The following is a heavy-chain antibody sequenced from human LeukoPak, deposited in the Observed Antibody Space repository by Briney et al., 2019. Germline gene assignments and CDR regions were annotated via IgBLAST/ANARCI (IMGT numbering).Heavy chain of an antibody. Sequence: SETLSLTCTVSGGSISSYYWNWIRQPPGKGLEWIGYIYYSGSTNYNPSLKSRVTISVDTSKNQFSLKLSSATAADTAVYYCASLIRQGHYAMDVWGQGTMVTVSS. V-gene: IGHV4-59*01. CDR1: GGSISSYY. J-gene: IGHJ6*02. CDR2: IYYSGST. CDR3: ASLIRQGHYAMDV.